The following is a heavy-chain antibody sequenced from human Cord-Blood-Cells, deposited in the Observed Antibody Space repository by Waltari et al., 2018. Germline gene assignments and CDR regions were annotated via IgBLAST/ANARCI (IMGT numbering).Heavy chain of an antibody. J-gene: IGHJ3*02. Sequence: QVQLVQSGAEVKKPGASVKVSCKASGYTFTSYAMHWVRQAPGQRLEWMGWINAGNGNTKYSQKFQGRVTITRDTSASTAYMELSSLRSEDTAVYYCARDYYDSSGYYYDAFDIWGQGTMVTVSS. V-gene: IGHV1-3*01. CDR2: INAGNGNT. CDR3: ARDYYDSSGYYYDAFDI. D-gene: IGHD3-22*01. CDR1: GYTFTSYA.